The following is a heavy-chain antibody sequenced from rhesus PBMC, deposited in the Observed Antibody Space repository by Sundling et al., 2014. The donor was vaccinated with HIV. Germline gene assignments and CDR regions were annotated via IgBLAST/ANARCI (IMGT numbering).Heavy chain of an antibody. Sequence: EVRLVESGGGLVQPGGSLRLSCAASGFIFSDYYITWVRQAPGKGPEWVGFIRNKANGGTAQYAASVKDRFTISRDDSKSIASLQMDSLKTEDTAVYYCTRGTGGNTYYFDYWGQGVLVTVSS. J-gene: IGHJ4*01. D-gene: IGHD1-38*01. V-gene: IGHV3-116*02. CDR1: GFIFSDYY. CDR3: TRGTGGNTYYFDY. CDR2: IRNKANGGTA.